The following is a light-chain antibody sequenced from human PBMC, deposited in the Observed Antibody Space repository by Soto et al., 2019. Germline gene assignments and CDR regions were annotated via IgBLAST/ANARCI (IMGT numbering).Light chain of an antibody. Sequence: QSALTQPASVSGSPGQSITISCTGTSTDVGGYNYVSWYQQHPGKAPKLIIYEVTNRPSGVSNRFSGSKSGNTASLTISGLQAEDEADYYCSSYTSRSTLVIGGVTKLTVL. CDR1: STDVGGYNY. CDR3: SSYTSRSTLV. CDR2: EVT. V-gene: IGLV2-14*01. J-gene: IGLJ2*01.